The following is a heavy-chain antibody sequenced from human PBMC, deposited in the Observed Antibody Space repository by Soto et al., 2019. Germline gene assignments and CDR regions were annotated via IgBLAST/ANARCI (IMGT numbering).Heavy chain of an antibody. D-gene: IGHD3-3*01. CDR1: GDSISISSHY. J-gene: IGHJ6*03. V-gene: IGHV4-39*01. CDR3: ARITILGVLTYYMDV. CDR2: IYYSGST. Sequence: QVQLQESGPGLVKPSETLSLTCTVSGDSISISSHYWAWIRQPPGKGLEWIANIYYSGSTYYNPSPKSRLTISLGTSKNQFSLSLSSVTAADTAVYYCARITILGVLTYYMDVWGKGTPVTVSS.